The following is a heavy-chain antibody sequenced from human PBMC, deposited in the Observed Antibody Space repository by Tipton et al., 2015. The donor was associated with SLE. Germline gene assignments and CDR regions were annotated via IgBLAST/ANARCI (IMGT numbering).Heavy chain of an antibody. CDR3: ARHAEYSSSSGYFDY. J-gene: IGHJ4*02. D-gene: IGHD6-6*01. Sequence: SLRLSCAASGFTFSSYWMSWVRQAPGEGLEWVANIKQDGSEKYYVDSVKGRFTISRDNAKNSLYLQMNSLRAEDAAVYYCARHAEYSSSSGYFDYWGQGTLVTVSS. CDR2: IKQDGSEK. V-gene: IGHV3-7*01. CDR1: GFTFSSYW.